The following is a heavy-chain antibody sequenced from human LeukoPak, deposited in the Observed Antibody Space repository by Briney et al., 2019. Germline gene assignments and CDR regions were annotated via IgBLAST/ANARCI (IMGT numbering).Heavy chain of an antibody. D-gene: IGHD3-22*01. V-gene: IGHV4-38-2*02. CDR3: ARTPPSSSGMTYYYYMDV. CDR1: GYSISSGYY. CDR2: IYHSGST. J-gene: IGHJ6*03. Sequence: SETLSLTCTVSGYSISSGYYWGWIRQPPGKGLEWIGSIYHSGSTYYNPSLKSRVTISVDTSKNQFSLKLSSVTAADTAVYYCARTPPSSSGMTYYYYMDVWGKGTTVTVSS.